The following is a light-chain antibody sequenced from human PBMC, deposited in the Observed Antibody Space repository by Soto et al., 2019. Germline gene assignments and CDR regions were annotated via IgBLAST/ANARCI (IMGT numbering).Light chain of an antibody. CDR1: SSDVGTYNL. CDR3: CSYAGSSTFWV. V-gene: IGLV2-23*03. Sequence: QSALTQPASVSGSPGKSITISCTGPSSDVGTYNLVSWYQQHPGNAPKLMIYEGSRRPSGVSNRFSGSKSGNTASLTISGLQAEDEADYYCCSYAGSSTFWVFGGGTKLTVL. CDR2: EGS. J-gene: IGLJ3*02.